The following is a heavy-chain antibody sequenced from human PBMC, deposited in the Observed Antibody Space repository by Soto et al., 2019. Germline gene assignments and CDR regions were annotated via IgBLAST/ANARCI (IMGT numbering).Heavy chain of an antibody. J-gene: IGHJ5*02. CDR2: IYYSGTA. V-gene: IGHV4-59*08. CDR3: ARLGAYYQSLDP. D-gene: IGHD3-22*01. CDR1: GGSLSPNY. Sequence: QVQLQESGPGLVKPSETLSLTCTVSGGSLSPNYWTWIRQPPGKGLEWIAYIYYSGTATYNPSLNSRVAISLDMYKNQISLTLSSVTAADTAVYYCARLGAYYQSLDPWGQGTLVTVSS.